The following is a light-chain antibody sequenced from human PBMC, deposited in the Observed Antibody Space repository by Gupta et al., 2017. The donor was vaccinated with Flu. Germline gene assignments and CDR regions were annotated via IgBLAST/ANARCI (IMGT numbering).Light chain of an antibody. CDR1: QSLLHSNGYNS. V-gene: IGKV2-28*01. CDR2: LGS. CDR3: MQALQTPYT. J-gene: IGKJ2*01. Sequence: EIVMTQSPLPLPVTSGEPASISCRSSQSLLHSNGYNSLDWYLQNPGQSPQLLIYLGSNRASGVPDRFSGSGSGTDFTLKISIVDADDVGVYYCMQALQTPYTFGEGTKLEIK.